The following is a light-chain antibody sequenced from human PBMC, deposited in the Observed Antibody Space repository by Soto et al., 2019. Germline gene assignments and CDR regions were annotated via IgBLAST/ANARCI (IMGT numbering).Light chain of an antibody. V-gene: IGKV1-5*01. Sequence: DIQMTQSPSTLSASVGDTVTVTCRASQSVSGWLAWYQQKPGEAPKLLIYDASSLESGVPSRFSGSGSGTEFTLTISSLQPDDFATYYCQQYNSYSPWTFGQGTKVEIK. CDR3: QQYNSYSPWT. J-gene: IGKJ1*01. CDR1: QSVSGW. CDR2: DAS.